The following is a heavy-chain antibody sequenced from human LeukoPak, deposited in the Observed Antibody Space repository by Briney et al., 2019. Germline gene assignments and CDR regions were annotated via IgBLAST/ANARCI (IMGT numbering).Heavy chain of an antibody. CDR3: AKDRLQYQLPNQNWFDP. J-gene: IGHJ5*02. CDR2: ISGSRGNT. CDR1: GFTFSSYA. V-gene: IGHV3-23*01. D-gene: IGHD2-2*01. Sequence: PGGSLRLSCAASGFTFSSYAMSWVRQAPGKGLEWVSGISGSRGNTYYADSVKGRFTIPRDNSKNTLYLQMNSLRAEDTAVYYCAKDRLQYQLPNQNWFDPWGQGTLVTVSS.